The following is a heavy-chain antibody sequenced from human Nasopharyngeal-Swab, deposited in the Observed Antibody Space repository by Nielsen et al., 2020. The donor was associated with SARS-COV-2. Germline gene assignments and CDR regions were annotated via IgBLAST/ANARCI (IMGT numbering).Heavy chain of an antibody. Sequence: GGSLRLSCAASGFTFSSYRMHWARQAPGKGLVWVSRINSDGSRTSYADSVKGRSTISRDNAMNTLYLQMNSLRAEDTAVYCCSRDPFGAMVDYFDYWGQGTLVTVSS. V-gene: IGHV3-74*01. CDR1: GFTFSSYR. CDR2: INSDGSRT. CDR3: SRDPFGAMVDYFDY. J-gene: IGHJ4*02. D-gene: IGHD5-18*01.